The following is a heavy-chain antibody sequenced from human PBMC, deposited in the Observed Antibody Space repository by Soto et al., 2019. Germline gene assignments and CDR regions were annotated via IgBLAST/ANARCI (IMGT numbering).Heavy chain of an antibody. V-gene: IGHV1-18*01. CDR2: ISAYNGNT. Sequence: VQLVQSGEAVKKPGASVKVSFKASGYTFTSYGCSWVRKAPGQGLEWMGWISAYNGNTNNAPKLQVRVTMTTDTSTTTANMEMRSLRSVDTAGYYCARVQYYYYGIDFWGQGTTVTVSS. CDR1: GYTFTSYG. CDR3: ARVQYYYYGIDF. J-gene: IGHJ6*02.